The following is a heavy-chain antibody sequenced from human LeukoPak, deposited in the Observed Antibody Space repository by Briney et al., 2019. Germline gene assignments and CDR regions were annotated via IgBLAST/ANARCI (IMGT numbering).Heavy chain of an antibody. CDR3: ASSTWELLDY. V-gene: IGHV4-59*01. CDR1: GGSISSYY. J-gene: IGHJ4*02. CDR2: IYYSGST. D-gene: IGHD1-26*01. Sequence: SETLSLTCTVSGGSISSYYWSWIRQPPGKGLEWIGYIYYSGSTNYDPSLKSRVTISVDTSKNQFSLKLSSVTAADTAVYYCASSTWELLDYWGQGTLVTVSS.